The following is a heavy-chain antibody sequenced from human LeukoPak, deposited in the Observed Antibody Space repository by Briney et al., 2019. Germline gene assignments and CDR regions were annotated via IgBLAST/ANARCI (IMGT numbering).Heavy chain of an antibody. J-gene: IGHJ4*02. CDR2: VHHSGGT. CDR3: ARGEEYGSGTVHFDY. CDR1: GGSISISSSNW. D-gene: IGHD3-10*01. V-gene: IGHV4-4*02. Sequence: PSRTLSLTCAVSGGSISISSSNWWSWVRQPPGKGLEWIGEVHHSGGTNYNPSLKSRVTISADRSNNRFSLSLNSVTAADTAVFYCARGEEYGSGTVHFDYWGQGILVTVSS.